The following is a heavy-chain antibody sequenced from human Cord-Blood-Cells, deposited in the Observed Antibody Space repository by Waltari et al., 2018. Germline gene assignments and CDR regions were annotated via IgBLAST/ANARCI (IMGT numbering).Heavy chain of an antibody. CDR1: GFTFSSYA. CDR3: AKEAGYDFWSGYSPDAFDI. V-gene: IGHV3-23*04. Sequence: EVQLVESGGGLVQPGGSLRLSCAASGFTFSSYAISWVRQAPGKGLEWVSAISGSGGSTYYADSVKGRFTIPRDNSKNTLYLQMNSLRAEDTAVYYCAKEAGYDFWSGYSPDAFDIWGQGTMVTVSS. J-gene: IGHJ3*02. D-gene: IGHD3-3*01. CDR2: ISGSGGST.